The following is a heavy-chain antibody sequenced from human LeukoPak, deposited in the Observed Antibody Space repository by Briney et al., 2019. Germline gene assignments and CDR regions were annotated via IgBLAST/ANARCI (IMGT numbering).Heavy chain of an antibody. V-gene: IGHV3-53*01. Sequence: GGSLRLSCAASGFTVSTNYMSWVRQAPGKGLEWVSVIYSGGRTYYTDSVKGRFTISRDSSKNTLYLQMDSLRADDTAVYYCAGGRTYSSSTLEDYWGQGTLVTVSS. CDR3: AGGRTYSSSTLEDY. CDR1: GFTVSTNY. CDR2: IYSGGRT. J-gene: IGHJ4*02. D-gene: IGHD6-13*01.